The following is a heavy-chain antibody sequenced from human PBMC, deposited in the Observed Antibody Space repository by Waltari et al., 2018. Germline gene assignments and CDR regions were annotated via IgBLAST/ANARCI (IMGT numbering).Heavy chain of an antibody. Sequence: QVQLVQSGSELKKPGASVKVSCKASGYLFPNYALIWVRQTPGQGLELMGWINTNTRNPTYVQGFTGRFVFSLDTSVNTAYLQINNLKAEDTAIYYCAREVVPPARVVVNWFDPWGQGTLVTVSS. CDR3: AREVVPPARVVVNWFDP. D-gene: IGHD2-2*01. J-gene: IGHJ5*02. V-gene: IGHV7-4-1*02. CDR2: INTNTRNP. CDR1: GYLFPNYA.